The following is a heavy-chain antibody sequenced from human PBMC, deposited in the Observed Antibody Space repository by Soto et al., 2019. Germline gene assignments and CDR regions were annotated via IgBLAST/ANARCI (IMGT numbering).Heavy chain of an antibody. D-gene: IGHD6-13*01. V-gene: IGHV1-46*01. CDR1: GYTFTSYY. J-gene: IGHJ6*02. Sequence: ASVRVSCKASGYTFTSYYMHWVRQAPGQGLEWMGIINPSGGSTSYAQKFQGRVTMTRDTSTSTVYMELSSLRSEDTAVYYCAECSTSSWDGSDYYYGMDVWGQGTTVTVSS. CDR2: INPSGGST. CDR3: AECSTSSWDGSDYYYGMDV.